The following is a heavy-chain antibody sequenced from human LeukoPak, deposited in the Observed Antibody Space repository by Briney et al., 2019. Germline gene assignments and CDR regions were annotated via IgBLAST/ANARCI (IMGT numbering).Heavy chain of an antibody. J-gene: IGHJ3*02. CDR1: GFTFSSYW. CDR3: ARDFGFRYDAFDI. CDR2: IKQDGSEK. D-gene: IGHD3-3*01. Sequence: TGGSLRLSCAASGFTFSSYWMSWVRQAPGKGLEWVANIKQDGSEKYYVDSVKGRFTISRDKAKNSLYLQMNSLRAEDTAVYYCARDFGFRYDAFDIWGQGTMVTVSS. V-gene: IGHV3-7*01.